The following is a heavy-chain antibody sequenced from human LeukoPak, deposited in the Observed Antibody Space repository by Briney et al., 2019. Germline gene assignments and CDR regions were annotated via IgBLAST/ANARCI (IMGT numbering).Heavy chain of an antibody. J-gene: IGHJ4*02. Sequence: GGSLRLSCAASGFTVSSNYMSWVRQAPGKGLEWVSVIYSGGSTYCADSVKGRFTISRDNSKNTLYLQMNSLRAEDTAVYYCARVAGSGWDDFDYWGQGTLVTVSS. D-gene: IGHD6-19*01. CDR1: GFTVSSNY. V-gene: IGHV3-66*01. CDR3: ARVAGSGWDDFDY. CDR2: IYSGGST.